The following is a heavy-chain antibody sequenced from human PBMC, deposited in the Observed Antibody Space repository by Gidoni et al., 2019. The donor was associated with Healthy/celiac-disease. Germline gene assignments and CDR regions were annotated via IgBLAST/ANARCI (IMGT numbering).Heavy chain of an antibody. Sequence: QLQLQESGSGLVNPSQTLSLTCAVSGGSISSGGYSWSWLRQPPGKGLEWIGYNYHSGSTYYNPSLKSRVTISVDRSKNQFSLKLSSVTAADTAVYYCARGIAAARRYFDYWGQGTLVTVSS. V-gene: IGHV4-30-2*01. CDR1: GGSISSGGYS. J-gene: IGHJ4*02. CDR2: NYHSGST. D-gene: IGHD6-13*01. CDR3: ARGIAAARRYFDY.